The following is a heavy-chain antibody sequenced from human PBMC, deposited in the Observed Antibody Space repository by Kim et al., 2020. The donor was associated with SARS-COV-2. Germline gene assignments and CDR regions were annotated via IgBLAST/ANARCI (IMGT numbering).Heavy chain of an antibody. V-gene: IGHV4-61*01. CDR3: ARRYCSGGSCPRGGTYYFDY. CDR1: GGSVSSGSYY. J-gene: IGHJ4*02. D-gene: IGHD2-15*01. CDR2: IYYSGST. Sequence: SETLSLTCTVSGGSVSSGSYYWSWIRQPPGKGLEWIGYIYYSGSTNYNPSLKSRVTISVDTSKNQFSLKLSSVTAADTAVYYCARRYCSGGSCPRGGTYYFDYWGQGTLVTVSS.